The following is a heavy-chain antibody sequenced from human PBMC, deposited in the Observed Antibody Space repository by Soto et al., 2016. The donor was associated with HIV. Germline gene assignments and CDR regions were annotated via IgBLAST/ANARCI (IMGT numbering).Heavy chain of an antibody. Sequence: VQLVESGGGVVQPGRSLRLSCAASGFSFGSYAINWVRQAPGGGLEWVAFISYDGSDKYYADSVKGRFTISRDNSKNSLYLQMSSLRGDDTAIYYCARVLVPYYYDRALDYVGPGTLVTVSS. J-gene: IGHJ4*02. CDR1: GFSFGSYA. CDR2: ISYDGSDK. CDR3: ARVLVPYYYDRALDY. D-gene: IGHD3-22*01. V-gene: IGHV3-30*04.